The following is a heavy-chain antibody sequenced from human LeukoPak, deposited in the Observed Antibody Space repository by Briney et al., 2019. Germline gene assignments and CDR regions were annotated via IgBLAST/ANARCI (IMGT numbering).Heavy chain of an antibody. Sequence: GASVKVSCKVSGYILSELSIHWVRQTPEKGLEWMGGFDAEEGEPIYAQKFQGRVTLTEDTSTETAYMELSSLTSEDTAVYYCATPRVWYSGWKTSGSRFDYWGQGTLVTVSS. CDR3: ATPRVWYSGWKTSGSRFDY. J-gene: IGHJ4*02. CDR1: GYILSELS. V-gene: IGHV1-24*01. CDR2: FDAEEGEP. D-gene: IGHD1-26*01.